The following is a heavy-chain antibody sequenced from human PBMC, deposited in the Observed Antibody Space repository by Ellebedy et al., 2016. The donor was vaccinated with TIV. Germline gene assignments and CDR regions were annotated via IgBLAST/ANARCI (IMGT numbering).Heavy chain of an antibody. V-gene: IGHV3-21*01. D-gene: IGHD6-13*01. Sequence: GESLKISCAASGFTFSSYSMNWVRQAPGKGLEWVSSISSSSTYIYYADSVKGRFTIYRDNAKNSLYLQMNSLRAEDTAVYYCARDRDSTTWQKNFDYWGQGTLVTVSS. CDR2: ISSSSTYI. J-gene: IGHJ4*02. CDR1: GFTFSSYS. CDR3: ARDRDSTTWQKNFDY.